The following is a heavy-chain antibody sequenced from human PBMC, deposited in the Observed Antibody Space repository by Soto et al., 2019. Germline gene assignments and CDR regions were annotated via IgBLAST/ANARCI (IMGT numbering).Heavy chain of an antibody. Sequence: GGSRRLSWAASGFSFSSYAMSWVRQAPGTGLEWVSAISGSGGSTYYADSVKGRFTISRDNSKNTLYLQMNSLRAQDTAVYYCAKAYCSSTSCYGWGQGTLVTVSS. J-gene: IGHJ4*02. CDR2: ISGSGGST. CDR3: AKAYCSSTSCYG. V-gene: IGHV3-23*01. CDR1: GFSFSSYA. D-gene: IGHD2-2*01.